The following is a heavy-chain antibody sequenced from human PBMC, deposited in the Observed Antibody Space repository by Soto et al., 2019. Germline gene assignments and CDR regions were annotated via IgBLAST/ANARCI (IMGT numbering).Heavy chain of an antibody. V-gene: IGHV1-69*06. Sequence: QVQLVQSGADVKKPGSSVRVSCKASGGTFSTYAINWVRQAPGHGLEWMGVILPIFNKTHYAQNFQGRVTIIADKSTSTSYMELSSLRSEDTAVYYCARDGVQFLYKSYFETWGQGTLVTVSS. CDR2: ILPIFNKT. J-gene: IGHJ5*02. D-gene: IGHD3-3*01. CDR1: GGTFSTYA. CDR3: ARDGVQFLYKSYFET.